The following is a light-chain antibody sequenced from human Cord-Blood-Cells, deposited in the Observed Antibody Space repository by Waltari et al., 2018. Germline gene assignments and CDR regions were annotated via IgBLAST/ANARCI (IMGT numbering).Light chain of an antibody. Sequence: DIQMTQSPSTLSASVGDRVTITCRASQSIRRWLAWYQQKPGKAPILLIYEASTLKSGVPSRFSGSGSETEFNLTISSLQPDDFATYYCQQCNSFSRTFGQGTKVEIK. CDR1: QSIRRW. CDR2: EAS. J-gene: IGKJ1*01. V-gene: IGKV1-5*03. CDR3: QQCNSFSRT.